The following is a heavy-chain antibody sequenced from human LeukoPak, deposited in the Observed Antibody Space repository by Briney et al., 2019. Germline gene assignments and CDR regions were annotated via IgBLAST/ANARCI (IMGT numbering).Heavy chain of an antibody. V-gene: IGHV3-74*01. D-gene: IGHD3-3*01. CDR3: ARAPYYDFWSGYGWFDP. J-gene: IGHJ5*02. CDR2: INSDGSST. Sequence: GGSLRLSCAASGFTFSSYWMHWVRQAPGKGLVWVSRINSDGSSTSYADSVKGRLTISRDNAKNTLYLQMNSLRAEDTAVYYCARAPYYDFWSGYGWFDPWGQGTLVTVSS. CDR1: GFTFSSYW.